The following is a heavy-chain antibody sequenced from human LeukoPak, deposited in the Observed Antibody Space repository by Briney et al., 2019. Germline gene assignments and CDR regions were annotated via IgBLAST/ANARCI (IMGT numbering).Heavy chain of an antibody. V-gene: IGHV4-30-4*08. D-gene: IGHD3-22*01. J-gene: IGHJ6*04. CDR3: ARGRGAYYYDSSASSGMDI. CDR1: GGSISSGDYY. Sequence: PSQTLSLTCTVSGGSISSGDYYWSWIRQPPGKGLEWIGYIYYSGSTYYNPSLKSRVTISVDTSKNQFSLKLSSVTAADTAVYYCARGRGAYYYDSSASSGMDIWGKGTTVTVYS. CDR2: IYYSGST.